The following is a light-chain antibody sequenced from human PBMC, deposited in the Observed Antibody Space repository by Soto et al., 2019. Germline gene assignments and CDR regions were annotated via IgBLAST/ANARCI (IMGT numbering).Light chain of an antibody. CDR1: SSDVGGYNY. V-gene: IGLV2-14*01. J-gene: IGLJ1*01. Sequence: QSALTQPASVSGSPGRSITISCTGTSSDVGGYNYVSWYQQQPGKAPKLMIYEVSNRPSGVSNRFSGSKSGNTASLTISGLQAEDEADYYCSSYTSSSIDYVFGTGTKVTVL. CDR2: EVS. CDR3: SSYTSSSIDYV.